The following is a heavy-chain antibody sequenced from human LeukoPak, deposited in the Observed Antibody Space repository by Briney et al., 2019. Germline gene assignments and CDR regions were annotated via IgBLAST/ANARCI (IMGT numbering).Heavy chain of an antibody. Sequence: SETLSLTCTVSGGSISSSSYYWGWIRQPPGKGLEWIGSIYYSGSTYYNPSLKSRVTISVDTSKNQFSLKLSSVTAADTAVYYCARVSYDFWSGYFAEQYNWFDPWGQGTLVTVSS. V-gene: IGHV4-39*01. CDR2: IYYSGST. CDR1: GGSISSSSYY. CDR3: ARVSYDFWSGYFAEQYNWFDP. J-gene: IGHJ5*02. D-gene: IGHD3-3*01.